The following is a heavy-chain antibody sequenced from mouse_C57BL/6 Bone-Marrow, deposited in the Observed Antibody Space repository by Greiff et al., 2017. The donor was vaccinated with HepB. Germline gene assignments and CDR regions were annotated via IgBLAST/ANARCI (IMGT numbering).Heavy chain of an antibody. Sequence: EVKVVESGGGLVQPGGSLSLSCAASGFTFTDYYMSWVRQPPGKALEWLGFIRNKANGYTTEYSASVKGRFTISRDNSQSILYLQMNALRAEDSATYYCARYKGACYAMDYWGQGTSVTVSS. D-gene: IGHD3-1*01. CDR3: ARYKGACYAMDY. V-gene: IGHV7-3*01. J-gene: IGHJ4*01. CDR1: GFTFTDYY. CDR2: IRNKANGYTT.